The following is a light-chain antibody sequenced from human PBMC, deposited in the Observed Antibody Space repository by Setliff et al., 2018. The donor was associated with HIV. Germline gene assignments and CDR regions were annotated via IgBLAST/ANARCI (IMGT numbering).Light chain of an antibody. Sequence: QSALTQPASVSGSPGQSITISCTGSRSDIGAYTYVSWYQHHPGKVPKLILSEVNKRPSGVSARFSGSRTGNTAPLTISGLQAEDESYYYCTSYTTSSTLVFGGGTKVTVL. CDR1: RSDIGAYTY. CDR3: TSYTTSSTLV. V-gene: IGLV2-14*01. J-gene: IGLJ2*01. CDR2: EVN.